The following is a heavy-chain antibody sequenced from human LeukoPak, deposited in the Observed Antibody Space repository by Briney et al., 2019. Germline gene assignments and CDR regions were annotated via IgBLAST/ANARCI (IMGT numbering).Heavy chain of an antibody. CDR1: QFTFSSFN. CDR3: ARDGYNWDGYGWFDP. CDR2: IDSSSSSI. D-gene: IGHD1-1*01. Sequence: HAGGSLKLSCADSQFTFSSFNMNRVRQPPGKGLEWISYIDSSSSSIFYADSVKGRFTISRDNARNSLYLQMDSLRAEDTAVYYCARDGYNWDGYGWFDPWGQGSLVTVSS. J-gene: IGHJ5*02. V-gene: IGHV3-48*01.